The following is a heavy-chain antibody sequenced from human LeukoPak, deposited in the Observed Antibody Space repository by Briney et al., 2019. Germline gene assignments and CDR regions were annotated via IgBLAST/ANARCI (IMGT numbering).Heavy chain of an antibody. CDR2: IYYGGST. CDR3: ARDPSPFYSGSYLGFDP. CDR1: GGSINSYY. D-gene: IGHD1-26*01. V-gene: IGHV4-59*01. J-gene: IGHJ5*02. Sequence: SETLSLTCTVSGGSINSYYLNWIRQPPGKGLEWIGYIYYGGSTNYNPSLKSRVTISVDTSKNQCSLKLSSVTAADTAVYYCARDPSPFYSGSYLGFDPWGQGTLVTVSS.